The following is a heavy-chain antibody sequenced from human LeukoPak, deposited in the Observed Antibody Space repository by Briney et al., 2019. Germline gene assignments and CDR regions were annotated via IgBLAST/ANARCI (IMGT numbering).Heavy chain of an antibody. V-gene: IGHV3-23*01. CDR2: ISGSGGST. D-gene: IGHD3-10*01. Sequence: GGSLRLSCAASGFTFSSYAMSWVRQAPGKGLEWVSAISGSGGSTYYADSVKGRFTISRDNSKNTLYLQMNSLRAEDTAVYYCAKPHDGSGSYPEFFDYWGQGTLVTVSS. J-gene: IGHJ4*02. CDR1: GFTFSSYA. CDR3: AKPHDGSGSYPEFFDY.